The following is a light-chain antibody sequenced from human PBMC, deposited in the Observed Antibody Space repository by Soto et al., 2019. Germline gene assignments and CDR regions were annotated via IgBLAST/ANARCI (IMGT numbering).Light chain of an antibody. J-gene: IGLJ2*01. Sequence: QSVLTHPPSVSAALGQNGTISCSGIGSNIGGNYVSWFQQLPGAAPKLLIYENDKRPAGIPDRFAGSKSGTSGTLAISGLQTGYEADYYCGTWDSSMRVGIFGGGTKFTVL. V-gene: IGLV1-51*01. CDR3: GTWDSSMRVGI. CDR1: GSNIGGNY. CDR2: END.